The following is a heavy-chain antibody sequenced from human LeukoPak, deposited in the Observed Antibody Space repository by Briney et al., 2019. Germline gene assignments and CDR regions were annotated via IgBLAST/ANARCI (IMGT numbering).Heavy chain of an antibody. Sequence: ASVKVSCKASGYTFTGYYMHWVRQAPGQRLEWMGWINPNSGGTNYAQKFQGRVTMTRDTSISTAYMELSRLRSDDTAVYYCASVPFGRRAVAGMTPFDYWGQGTLVTVSS. CDR2: INPNSGGT. CDR3: ASVPFGRRAVAGMTPFDY. J-gene: IGHJ4*02. CDR1: GYTFTGYY. V-gene: IGHV1-2*02. D-gene: IGHD6-19*01.